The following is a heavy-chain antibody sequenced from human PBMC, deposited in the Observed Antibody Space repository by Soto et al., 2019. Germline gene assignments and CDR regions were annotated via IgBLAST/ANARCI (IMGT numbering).Heavy chain of an antibody. CDR2: IYSSGAT. Sequence: QVQLQESGPGLVKPSETLSLPCTVSGGSISGHFWSWIRQPAGKGLEWIGLIYSSGATKYKPTINSRVTMSIDTSKNQCSLGLNSVTAADTDVYYFARDLRVGPEEYLDFWGQGTLVTVSS. J-gene: IGHJ4*02. V-gene: IGHV4-4*07. CDR1: GGSISGHF. D-gene: IGHD3-9*01. CDR3: ARDLRVGPEEYLDF.